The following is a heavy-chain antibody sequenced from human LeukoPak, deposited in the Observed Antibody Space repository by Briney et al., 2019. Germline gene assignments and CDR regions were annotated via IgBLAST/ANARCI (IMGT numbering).Heavy chain of an antibody. CDR3: AREGLLDAFDI. J-gene: IGHJ3*02. V-gene: IGHV3-53*01. Sequence: GGSLRLSCAASGFTVSSNYMSWARQAPGKGLGWVSVIYSGGSTYYADSVKGRFTISRDNSKNTLYLQMNSLRAEDTAVYYCAREGLLDAFDIWGQGTMVTVSS. CDR2: IYSGGST. CDR1: GFTVSSNY.